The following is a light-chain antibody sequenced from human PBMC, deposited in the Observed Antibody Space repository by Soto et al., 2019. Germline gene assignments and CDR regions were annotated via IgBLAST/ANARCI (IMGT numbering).Light chain of an antibody. CDR3: SSSAGIYHYLV. CDR2: EVN. J-gene: IGLJ3*02. Sequence: QSALTQPASVSGSPGQSITISCTGTSSDVGGYNYVSWYQQHPDKAPKLMIYEVNKRPSGVPDRFSGSKSGYTASLTVSGLQTEDEAFYYCSSSAGIYHYLVFGGGTKLTVL. V-gene: IGLV2-8*01. CDR1: SSDVGGYNY.